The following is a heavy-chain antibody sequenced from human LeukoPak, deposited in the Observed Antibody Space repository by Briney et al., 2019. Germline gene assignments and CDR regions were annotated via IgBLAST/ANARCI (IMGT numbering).Heavy chain of an antibody. V-gene: IGHV1-46*01. J-gene: IGHJ4*02. Sequence: ASVKVSCKASGYTFTGYHIHWVRQAPGQGLEWMGIIDPGYTATTYAQKFQGRLTMTTDTSTSAVYMELSSLRSEDTAVYYCARDGGNWGDTDYWGQGTLVTVSS. CDR1: GYTFTGYH. CDR3: ARDGGNWGDTDY. CDR2: IDPGYTAT. D-gene: IGHD7-27*01.